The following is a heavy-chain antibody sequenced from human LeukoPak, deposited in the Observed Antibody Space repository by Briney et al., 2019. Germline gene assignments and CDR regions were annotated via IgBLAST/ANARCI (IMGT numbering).Heavy chain of an antibody. D-gene: IGHD4-17*01. CDR3: ARDTAHYGDYVETLEGWFDP. CDR1: GYTFTSYG. J-gene: IGHJ5*02. V-gene: IGHV1-18*01. Sequence: GASVKVSCKASGYTFTSYGISWVRQVPGQGLEWMGWISGYTANTNYAQKLQGRVTMTTDTSTSTAYMELRSLRSDDTAVYYCARDTAHYGDYVETLEGWFDPWGQGTLVTVSS. CDR2: ISGYTANT.